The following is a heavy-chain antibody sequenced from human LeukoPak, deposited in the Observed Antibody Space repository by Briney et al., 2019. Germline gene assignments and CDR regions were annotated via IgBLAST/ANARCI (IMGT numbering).Heavy chain of an antibody. V-gene: IGHV1-2*02. D-gene: IGHD6-13*01. CDR1: GYTFTSYG. CDR3: ARGAEAETSPLDF. J-gene: IGHJ4*02. Sequence: GAPVKVSCKASGYTFTSYGISWVRQAPGQGLEWLGWINPKSGAADYAQQFRGRVTMTRDTSINTDYMEMKRVTSDDTAVYYCARGAEAETSPLDFWGQGTLVIVS. CDR2: INPKSGAA.